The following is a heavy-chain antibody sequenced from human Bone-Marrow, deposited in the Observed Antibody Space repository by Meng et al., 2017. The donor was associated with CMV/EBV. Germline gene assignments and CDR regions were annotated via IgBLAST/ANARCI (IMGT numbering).Heavy chain of an antibody. CDR3: ARMADYYYYGMDV. Sequence: SETLSLTCAISGDSVSSNSAAWNWFRQSPSRGLEWLGRAYYRSKWYNDYAVSVKSRITINPDTSKNQFSLQLNSVTPEDTAVYYCARMADYYYYGMDVWGQGTTVTVSS. D-gene: IGHD5-24*01. V-gene: IGHV6-1*01. CDR1: GDSVSSNSAA. J-gene: IGHJ6*02. CDR2: AYYRSKWYN.